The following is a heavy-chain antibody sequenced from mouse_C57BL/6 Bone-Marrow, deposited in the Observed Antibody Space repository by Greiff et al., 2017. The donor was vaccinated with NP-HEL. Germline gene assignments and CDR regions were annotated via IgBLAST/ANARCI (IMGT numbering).Heavy chain of an antibody. Sequence: EVKLMESGGGLVQPGGSLKLSCAASGFTFSDYYMYWVRQTPEKRLEWVAYLSNGGGSTYYPDTVKGRFTISRDNAKNTLYLQMSRLKSEDTAMYYCARQGPNCDLYYAMDYWGQGTSVTVSS. CDR1: GFTFSDYY. CDR2: LSNGGGST. V-gene: IGHV5-12*01. D-gene: IGHD4-1*01. J-gene: IGHJ4*01. CDR3: ARQGPNCDLYYAMDY.